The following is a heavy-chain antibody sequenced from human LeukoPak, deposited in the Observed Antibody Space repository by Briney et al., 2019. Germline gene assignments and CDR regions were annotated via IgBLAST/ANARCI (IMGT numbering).Heavy chain of an antibody. V-gene: IGHV1-2*02. J-gene: IGHJ5*02. CDR1: GYTFTVYY. CDR2: INPNSGGT. Sequence: ASVKVSCKASGYTFTVYYMHWVRQAPGQGLEWMGWINPNSGGTNYAQKFQRRVTMTRDTSISTAHMELSSLRSDDTAVYYCARFYCSSTSCQYNWFDPWGQGTLVTVSS. CDR3: ARFYCSSTSCQYNWFDP. D-gene: IGHD2-2*01.